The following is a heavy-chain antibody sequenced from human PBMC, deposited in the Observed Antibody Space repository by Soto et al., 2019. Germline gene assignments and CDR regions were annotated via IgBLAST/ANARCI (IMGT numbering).Heavy chain of an antibody. Sequence: SETLSLTCTVSGGSISSYYWSWIRQPPGKGLEWIGYIYYSGSTNYNPSLKSRVTISVDTSKNQFSLKLSSVTAADTAVYYCASVDYGDYEFDYWGQGTLVTVSS. CDR3: ASVDYGDYEFDY. V-gene: IGHV4-59*08. J-gene: IGHJ4*02. CDR1: GGSISSYY. D-gene: IGHD4-17*01. CDR2: IYYSGST.